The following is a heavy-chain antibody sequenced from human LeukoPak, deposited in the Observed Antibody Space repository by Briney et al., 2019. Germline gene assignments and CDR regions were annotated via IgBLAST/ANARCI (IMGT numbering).Heavy chain of an antibody. V-gene: IGHV3-48*01. Sequence: GGSLRLSCAASGFTFSSYSMNWVRQAPGKGLEWVSHISSSSSTIYYADSVKGRFTISRDDAKNSMYMQMNSLRAEDTAVYYCASQWGVGASLNWGQGILVTVSS. CDR2: ISSSSSTI. D-gene: IGHD1-26*01. CDR3: ASQWGVGASLN. J-gene: IGHJ4*02. CDR1: GFTFSSYS.